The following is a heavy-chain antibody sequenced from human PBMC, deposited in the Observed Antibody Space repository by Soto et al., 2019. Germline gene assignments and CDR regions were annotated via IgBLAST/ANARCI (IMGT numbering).Heavy chain of an antibody. Sequence: GGSLRLSCAASGFTFDDYAMHWVRQAPGKGLEWVSGISWNSGSIGYADSVKGRFTISRDNAKNSLYLQMNSLRAEDTALYYCAKGMKTDFWSGYYYYYGMDVWGQGTTVTVSS. J-gene: IGHJ6*02. D-gene: IGHD3-3*01. CDR1: GFTFDDYA. CDR2: ISWNSGSI. CDR3: AKGMKTDFWSGYYYYYGMDV. V-gene: IGHV3-9*01.